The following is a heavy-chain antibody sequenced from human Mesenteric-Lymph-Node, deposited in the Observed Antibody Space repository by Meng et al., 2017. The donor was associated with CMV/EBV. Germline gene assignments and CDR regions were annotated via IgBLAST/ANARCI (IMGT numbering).Heavy chain of an antibody. CDR1: GYSFNGYY. CDR2: ISPNSGGT. D-gene: IGHD3-22*01. J-gene: IGHJ3*02. CDR3: ARAAVYYYDSSGYYDDAFDI. V-gene: IGHV1-2*02. Sequence: ASVKVSCKASGYSFNGYYIHWARQAPGQGLEWMGYISPNSGGTIYAQKFQGRVTMTRDTSITTAYMELSRLRSDDKAVYYCARAAVYYYDSSGYYDDAFDIWGQGTMVTVSS.